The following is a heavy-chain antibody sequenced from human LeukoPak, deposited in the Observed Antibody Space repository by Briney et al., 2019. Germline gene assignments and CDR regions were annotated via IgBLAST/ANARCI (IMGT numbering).Heavy chain of an antibody. Sequence: GGSLRLSCAASGFTFSRFWMHWGRQAPGKGLVWVSRISSDGSNTNYADSVKGRFTISRDNAKNTLYLQMDSLTGDDTAVYYCASRNFGSSPFDYWGQGTLVTVSS. CDR3: ASRNFGSSPFDY. CDR1: GFTFSRFW. J-gene: IGHJ4*02. CDR2: ISSDGSNT. D-gene: IGHD3-10*01. V-gene: IGHV3-74*01.